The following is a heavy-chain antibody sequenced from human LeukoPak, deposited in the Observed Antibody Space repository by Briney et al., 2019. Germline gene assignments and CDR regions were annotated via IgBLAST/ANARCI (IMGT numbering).Heavy chain of an antibody. D-gene: IGHD6-6*01. CDR3: ARGYSSSSGRPDY. J-gene: IGHJ4*02. CDR2: IYNSGPT. CDR1: GGSISSYH. Sequence: LETLSLTCTVSGGSISSYHWSWIRHPPGKGLDWIGYIYNSGPTNYNPSLKSRVIISIDMSKKQFALKLASVTAVDTAVYYCARGYSSSSGRPDYWGQGALVTVSS. V-gene: IGHV4-4*08.